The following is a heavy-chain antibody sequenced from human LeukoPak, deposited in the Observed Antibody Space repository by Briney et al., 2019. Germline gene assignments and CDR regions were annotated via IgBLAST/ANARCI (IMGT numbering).Heavy chain of an antibody. D-gene: IGHD5-24*01. Sequence: GGSRRLSCVASGFPFSSYWMTWFRQAPGKGLEWVANIKQDGSKKSYVDSVKGRFTISRDNAKNSLYLQMNSLRAEDTAIYYCTRVGYIDEGIDYWGQGTLVTVSS. CDR3: TRVGYIDEGIDY. J-gene: IGHJ4*02. CDR1: GFPFSSYW. CDR2: IKQDGSKK. V-gene: IGHV3-7*04.